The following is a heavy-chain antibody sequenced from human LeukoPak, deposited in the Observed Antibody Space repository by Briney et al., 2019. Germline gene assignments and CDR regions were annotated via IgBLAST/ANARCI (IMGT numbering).Heavy chain of an antibody. CDR1: GFTFDNYA. D-gene: IGHD2/OR15-2a*01. CDR3: AKTFPHYYYMDV. Sequence: SLRLSCAASGFTFDNYAMHWVRQAPRKGLEWVSGLSLDSVTIGYADSVKGRFTISRDNAKNSLYLQMNSLRAEDTALYFCAKTFPHYYYMDVWGKGTTVTVSS. J-gene: IGHJ6*03. CDR2: LSLDSVTI. V-gene: IGHV3-9*01.